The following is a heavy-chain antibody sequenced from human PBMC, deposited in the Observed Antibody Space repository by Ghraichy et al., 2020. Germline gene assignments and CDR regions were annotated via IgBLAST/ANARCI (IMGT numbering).Heavy chain of an antibody. CDR1: GFTFSSYW. CDR2: IKQDGSEK. CDR3: ARDSSCGSYCAYNWFDP. D-gene: IGHD1-26*01. J-gene: IGHJ5*02. Sequence: GGSLRLSCAASGFTFSSYWMSWVRQAPGKGLEWVANIKQDGSEKYYVDSVKGRFTISRDNAKNSLYLQMNSLRAEDTAVYYCARDSSCGSYCAYNWFDPWGQGTLVTVSS. V-gene: IGHV3-7*01.